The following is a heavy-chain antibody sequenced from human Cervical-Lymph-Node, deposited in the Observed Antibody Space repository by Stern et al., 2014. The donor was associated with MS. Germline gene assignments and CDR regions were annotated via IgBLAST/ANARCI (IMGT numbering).Heavy chain of an antibody. CDR2: LGWNSEGR. Sequence: EVQLVESGGGMVQPGRSLRLSCEASGFKFDDFAMHWVRQAPGKVLEWVSGLGWNSEGRGYADSVQGRFTISRDNAKSSLYLQMNSLTAEDTALYYCAKADDYAAGIDAWGQGNLVVVSS. D-gene: IGHD3-16*01. V-gene: IGHV3-9*01. CDR1: GFKFDDFA. J-gene: IGHJ5*02. CDR3: AKADDYAAGIDA.